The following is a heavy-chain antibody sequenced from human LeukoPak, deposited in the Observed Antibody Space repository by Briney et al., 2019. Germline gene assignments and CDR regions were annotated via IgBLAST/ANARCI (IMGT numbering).Heavy chain of an antibody. CDR3: ARGGYGSGSYVLY. J-gene: IGHJ4*02. CDR2: IYYSGST. CDR1: GGSISSSSYY. Sequence: PSETLSLTCTVSGGSISSSSYYWGWIRQPPGKGLEWIGSIYYSGSTYYNPSLKSRVTISVDTSKNQFSLKLSSVTAADTAVYYCARGGYGSGSYVLYWGQGTLVTVSS. D-gene: IGHD3-10*01. V-gene: IGHV4-39*07.